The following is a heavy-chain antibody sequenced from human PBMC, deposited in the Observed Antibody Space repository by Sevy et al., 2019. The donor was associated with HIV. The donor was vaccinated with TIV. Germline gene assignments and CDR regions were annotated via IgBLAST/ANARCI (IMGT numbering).Heavy chain of an antibody. V-gene: IGHV1-8*01. CDR2: MNPNSGNT. J-gene: IGHJ3*02. D-gene: IGHD3-3*01. CDR1: GYTFTSYD. CDR3: ASGTIFGADDAFDI. Sequence: ASVKVSCKASGYTFTSYDINWVRQATGQGLEWMGWMNPNSGNTGYAQKFQGRDTMTRNTSISTAYMELSSLRSEDTAVYYCASGTIFGADDAFDIWGQGTMVTVSS.